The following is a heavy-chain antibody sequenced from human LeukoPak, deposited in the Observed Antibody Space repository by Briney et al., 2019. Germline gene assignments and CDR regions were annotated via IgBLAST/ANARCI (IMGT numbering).Heavy chain of an antibody. CDR1: GFIFIDYA. V-gene: IGHV3-23*01. D-gene: IGHD3-9*01. CDR3: AKWGDYDVLTGYYVSDF. Sequence: GGSLRLSCAASGFIFIDYAMYWVRQAPGKGLEWVSAISGRSDNTYYADSVKGRFTLSRDSSKNTLYLQMKSLRADDTAVYYCAKWGDYDVLTGYYVSDFWGQGTLVTVSS. J-gene: IGHJ4*02. CDR2: ISGRSDNT.